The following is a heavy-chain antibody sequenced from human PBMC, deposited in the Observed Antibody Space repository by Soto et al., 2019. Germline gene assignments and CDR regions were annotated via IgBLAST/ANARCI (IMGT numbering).Heavy chain of an antibody. CDR2: IDWDDDK. Sequence: SGPTLVNPTQTLTLSCTFSGFSLSTSGMCVSWIRQPPGKALEWLALIDWDDDKNYSTSLKTRLTISKDTSKNQVVLTMTNMDPVDTATYYCARSGVTARPYYCYGMDVWGQGTTVTVSS. CDR1: GFSLSTSGMC. V-gene: IGHV2-70*01. CDR3: ARSGVTARPYYCYGMDV. J-gene: IGHJ6*02. D-gene: IGHD2-21*02.